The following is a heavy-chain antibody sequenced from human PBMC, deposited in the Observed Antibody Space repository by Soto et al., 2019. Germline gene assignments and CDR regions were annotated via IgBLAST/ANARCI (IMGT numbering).Heavy chain of an antibody. CDR1: VYTFTSYG. J-gene: IGHJ6*02. CDR3: ARDGQYYDFWSGYYNGVGYYGMDV. CDR2: ISAYNGNT. D-gene: IGHD3-3*01. Sequence: SGKVSCKASVYTFTSYGISWVRQAPGQGLEWMGWISAYNGNTNYAQKLQGRVTMTTDTSTSTAYMELRSLRSDDTAVYYCARDGQYYDFWSGYYNGVGYYGMDVWGQGTTVTGSS. V-gene: IGHV1-18*01.